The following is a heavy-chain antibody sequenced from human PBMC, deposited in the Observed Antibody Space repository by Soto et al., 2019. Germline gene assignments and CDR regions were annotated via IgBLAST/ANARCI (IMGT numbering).Heavy chain of an antibody. J-gene: IGHJ4*02. Sequence: SETLSLTGAVYGGSFSGYYWSWIRQPPGKGLEWIGEINHSGSTNYNPSLKSRVTISVDTSKNQFSLKLSSVTAADTAVYYCARGLTIFGVVSDWGQGTLVTVSS. CDR3: ARGLTIFGVVSD. V-gene: IGHV4-34*01. CDR1: GGSFSGYY. CDR2: INHSGST. D-gene: IGHD3-3*01.